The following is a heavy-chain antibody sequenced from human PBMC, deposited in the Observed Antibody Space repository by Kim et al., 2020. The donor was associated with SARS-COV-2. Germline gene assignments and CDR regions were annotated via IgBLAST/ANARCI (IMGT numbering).Heavy chain of an antibody. J-gene: IGHJ5*02. CDR1: GYTFTSYD. Sequence: ASVKVSCKASGYTFTSYDINWVRQATGQGLEWMGWMNPNSGNTGYAQKFQGRVTMTRNTSISTAYMELSSLRSEDTAVYYCARIGYSSSWYFPTNWFDPWGQGTLVTVSS. CDR2: MNPNSGNT. CDR3: ARIGYSSSWYFPTNWFDP. V-gene: IGHV1-8*01. D-gene: IGHD6-13*01.